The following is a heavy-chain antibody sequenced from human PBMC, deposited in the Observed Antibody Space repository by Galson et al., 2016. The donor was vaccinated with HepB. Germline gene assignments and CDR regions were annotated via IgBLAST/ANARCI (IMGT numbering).Heavy chain of an antibody. CDR2: IWYDGSNN. D-gene: IGHD1-1*01. CDR1: GFTFSTYW. V-gene: IGHV3-33*08. CDR3: ARDVRPRQPHYYGMDV. J-gene: IGHJ6*02. Sequence: SLRLSCAASGFTFSTYWMTWVRQAPGKGLEWAGFIWYDGSNNFYEDSVKGRFTISRDNSKNTLYLQMNSLRAEDTSVYYCARDVRPRQPHYYGMDVWGQGTTVTVSS.